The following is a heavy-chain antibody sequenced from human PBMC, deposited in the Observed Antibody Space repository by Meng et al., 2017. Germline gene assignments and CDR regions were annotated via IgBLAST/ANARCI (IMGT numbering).Heavy chain of an antibody. V-gene: IGHV3-53*04. CDR3: ARVLAVAGTGYYYYGMDV. CDR1: GFTVSSNY. Sequence: GESLKISCAASGFTVSSNYMSWVRQAPGKGLEWVSVIYSGGSTYYADSVKGRFTISRHNSKNTLYLQMNSLRAEDTAVYYCARVLAVAGTGYYYYGMDVWGQGTTVTVSS. D-gene: IGHD6-19*01. J-gene: IGHJ6*02. CDR2: IYSGGST.